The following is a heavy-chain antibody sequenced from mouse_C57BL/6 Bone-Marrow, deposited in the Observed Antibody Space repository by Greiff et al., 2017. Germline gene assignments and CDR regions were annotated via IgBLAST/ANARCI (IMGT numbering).Heavy chain of an antibody. Sequence: QVQLQQPGAELVKPGASVKMSCKASGYTFTSYWITWVKQRPGQGLEWIGDIYPGSGSTNYNEKFKSKATLTVDTSSSTAYMQLSSLTSEDSAVYCGARYHYDYDGWFAYWGQGTLVTVSA. CDR2: IYPGSGST. CDR1: GYTFTSYW. J-gene: IGHJ3*01. CDR3: ARYHYDYDGWFAY. D-gene: IGHD2-4*01. V-gene: IGHV1-55*01.